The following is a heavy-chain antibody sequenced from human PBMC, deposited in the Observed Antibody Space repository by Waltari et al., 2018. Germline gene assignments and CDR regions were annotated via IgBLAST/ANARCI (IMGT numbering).Heavy chain of an antibody. CDR1: GGSFSGYS. J-gene: IGHJ4*02. CDR3: ARGTDPDGQWLPFDY. V-gene: IGHV4-34*01. CDR2: IKHSGST. Sequence: QVQLQQWGAGLWKPSETLSLTCAAYGGSFSGYSWSWTRQPPGKGLEWIGEIKHSGSTNYNPSLKGRVTISVDTSKNQFSLKLSSVTAADTAVYYWARGTDPDGQWLPFDYWGQGTLVTVSS. D-gene: IGHD6-19*01.